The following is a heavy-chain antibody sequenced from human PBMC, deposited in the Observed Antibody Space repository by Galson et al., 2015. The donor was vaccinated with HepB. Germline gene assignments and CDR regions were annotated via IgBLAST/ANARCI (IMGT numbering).Heavy chain of an antibody. CDR3: ASQDVIVVPYGAFDI. CDR1: GGTFSSYA. Sequence: SVKVSCKASGGTFSSYAISWVRQAPGQGLEWMGRIIPILGIANYAQKFQGRVTITADKSTSTAYMELSSLRSEDTAVYYCASQDVIVVPYGAFDIWGQGTMVTVSS. J-gene: IGHJ3*02. CDR2: IIPILGIA. D-gene: IGHD3-22*01. V-gene: IGHV1-69*04.